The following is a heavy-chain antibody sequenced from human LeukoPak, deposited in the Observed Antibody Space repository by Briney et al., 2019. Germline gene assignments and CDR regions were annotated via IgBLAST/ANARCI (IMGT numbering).Heavy chain of an antibody. CDR3: ARDGPRIAVDFGY. J-gene: IGHJ4*02. V-gene: IGHV1-2*02. D-gene: IGHD6-19*01. CDR1: GYIFIDYY. CDR2: INPDSGDT. Sequence: ASVKVSCRASGYIFIDYYIYWVRQAPGQGRECMGWINPDSGDTKYAQKFQGRVTMTRDTSINTVYMELSRLTSDDTAVYYCARDGPRIAVDFGYWGQGTLVTVSA.